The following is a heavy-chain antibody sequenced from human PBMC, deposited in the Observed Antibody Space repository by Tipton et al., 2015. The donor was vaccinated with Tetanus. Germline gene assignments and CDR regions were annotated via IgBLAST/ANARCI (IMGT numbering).Heavy chain of an antibody. Sequence: GLVKPSGTLSLTCAVSGDSISSSHWWSWVRQTPGKGLEWIGEIYQRGSTNYNPSLQSRVSISVDKSKNQFSLKLSSVTAADTAVYYCARDREEGGYYGSGSLDVWDQGTTVTVSS. J-gene: IGHJ6*02. V-gene: IGHV4-4*02. CDR2: IYQRGST. D-gene: IGHD3-10*01. CDR1: GDSISSSHW. CDR3: ARDREEGGYYGSGSLDV.